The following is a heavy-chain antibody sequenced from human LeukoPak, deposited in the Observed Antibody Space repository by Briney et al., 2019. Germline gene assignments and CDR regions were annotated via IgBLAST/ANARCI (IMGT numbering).Heavy chain of an antibody. CDR1: GGSFRGYY. J-gene: IGHJ4*02. V-gene: IGHV4-34*01. Sequence: KPAETLSLTCGVYGGSFRGYYWSWIRQPPGKGREGIGEINHSGSTKYHASLKSRAAISLHTCRKTVSLKLSSVTAADTAVYYCASTERCSTTCPLDYWGQGTLVTVSS. CDR2: INHSGST. CDR3: ASTERCSTTCPLDY. D-gene: IGHD1-14*01.